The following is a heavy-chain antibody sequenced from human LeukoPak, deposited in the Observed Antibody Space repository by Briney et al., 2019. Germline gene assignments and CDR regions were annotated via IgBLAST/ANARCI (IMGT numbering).Heavy chain of an antibody. CDR3: ASPYSYGYNLGDYYFDY. D-gene: IGHD5-18*01. V-gene: IGHV1-69*13. Sequence: ASVKVSCKASGGTFSSYAISWVLQAPGQGLEWVGGIIPIFGTANYAQKFQGRVTITADESTSTAYMELSSLRSEDTAVYYCASPYSYGYNLGDYYFDYWGQGTLVTVSS. CDR2: IIPIFGTA. CDR1: GGTFSSYA. J-gene: IGHJ4*02.